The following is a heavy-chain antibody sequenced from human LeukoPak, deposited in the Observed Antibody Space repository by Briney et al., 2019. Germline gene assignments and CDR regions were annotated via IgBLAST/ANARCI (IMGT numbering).Heavy chain of an antibody. CDR1: GYIFTGYW. CDR2: IYPGDSDT. CDR3: ARLTQPIDAFDI. Sequence: GESRKISCQGSGYIFTGYWIGWVRQLPGKGLEWMGIIYPGDSDTRYSPSFQGQVTISADKSISTAYLQWSSLKASDTAMYYCARLTQPIDAFDIWGQGTMVTVSS. V-gene: IGHV5-51*01. J-gene: IGHJ3*02. D-gene: IGHD2-21*02.